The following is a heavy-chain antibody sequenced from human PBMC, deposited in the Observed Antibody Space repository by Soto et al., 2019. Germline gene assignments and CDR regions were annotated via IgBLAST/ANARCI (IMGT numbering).Heavy chain of an antibody. CDR2: ISSSGSTI. J-gene: IGHJ6*02. CDR1: GFTFSDYY. D-gene: IGHD6-19*01. Sequence: KPGGSLRLSCAASGFTFSDYYMSWIRQAPGKGLEWVSYISSSGSTIYYADSVKGRFTISRDDAKGSLYLQMDSLRVEDTAVYFCARKSQWLSGYIYHGMDVWSQGTSVTVSS. V-gene: IGHV3-11*04. CDR3: ARKSQWLSGYIYHGMDV.